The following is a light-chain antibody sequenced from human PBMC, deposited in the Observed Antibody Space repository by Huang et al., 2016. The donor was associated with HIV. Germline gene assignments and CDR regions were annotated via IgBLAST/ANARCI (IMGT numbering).Light chain of an antibody. CDR2: GAS. CDR1: QSLRDTY. V-gene: IGKV3-20*01. Sequence: EVLLTQSPGTLSLSPGERATLSCRASQSLRDTYLAWYQQRPGQAPRLLIYGASSRATGIPDRFSGSGSVTDFTLTINRLEPQDFAVYFCLQYDRSPLTFGGGTKVEL. J-gene: IGKJ4*01. CDR3: LQYDRSPLT.